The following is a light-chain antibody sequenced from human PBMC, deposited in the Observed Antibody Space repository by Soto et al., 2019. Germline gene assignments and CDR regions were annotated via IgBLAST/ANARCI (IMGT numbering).Light chain of an antibody. Sequence: EIMMTQSPATLSVSPGERATLSCRASQSVSSDLAWYHQKPGQAPRLLIYGASTRATGIPARFSGSGSGTEFTLTINSLQSEDFAVYYCRQYNNWPRTFGQGTKVDIK. V-gene: IGKV3-15*01. CDR3: RQYNNWPRT. CDR2: GAS. CDR1: QSVSSD. J-gene: IGKJ1*01.